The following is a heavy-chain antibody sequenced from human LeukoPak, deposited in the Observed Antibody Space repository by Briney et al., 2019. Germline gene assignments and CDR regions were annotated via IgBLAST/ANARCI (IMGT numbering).Heavy chain of an antibody. CDR1: GGSISSSSYY. CDR3: ARDPPSNSAAATTSFDY. D-gene: IGHD4-11*01. J-gene: IGHJ4*02. Sequence: PSETLSLTCTVSGGSISSSSYYWGWIRQPPGKGLEWIGSIYYSGSTYYNPSLKSRVTISVDTYNNQFSLKLSSVTAADTAVYYCARDPPSNSAAATTSFDYWGQGTLVTVSS. V-gene: IGHV4-39*07. CDR2: IYYSGST.